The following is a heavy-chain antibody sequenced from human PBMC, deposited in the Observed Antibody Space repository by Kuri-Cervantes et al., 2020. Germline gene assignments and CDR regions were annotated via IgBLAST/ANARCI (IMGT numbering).Heavy chain of an antibody. Sequence: GGSLRLSCTVSGGSISSYYWSWIRQPPGKGLEWIGRIKSKTDGGTTDYAAPVKGRFTISRDDSKNTLYLQMNSLKTEDTAVYYCTTPLLRVRGTPDYWGQGTLVTVSS. CDR3: TTPLLRVRGTPDY. V-gene: IGHV3-15*01. CDR1: GGSISSYY. CDR2: IKSKTDGGTT. J-gene: IGHJ4*02. D-gene: IGHD3-10*01.